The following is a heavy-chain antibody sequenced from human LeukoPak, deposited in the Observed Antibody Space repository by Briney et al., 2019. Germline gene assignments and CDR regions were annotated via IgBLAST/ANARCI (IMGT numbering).Heavy chain of an antibody. CDR2: IYTSGSP. V-gene: IGHV4-4*07. CDR1: GGSISSYF. D-gene: IGHD3-22*01. CDR3: ARTPFYYDSSAYYPLLERYYFDY. Sequence: ASETLSLTCTVSGGSISSYFWSWIWQPAGKGLEWIGRIYTSGSPNYNPSLKSRVTMSVDTSKTQFSLKLRSVTAADTAVYYCARTPFYYDSSAYYPLLERYYFDYWGQGTLVTVSS. J-gene: IGHJ4*02.